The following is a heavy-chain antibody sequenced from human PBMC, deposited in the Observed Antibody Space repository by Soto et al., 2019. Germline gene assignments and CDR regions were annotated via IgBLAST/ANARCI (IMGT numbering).Heavy chain of an antibody. V-gene: IGHV1-69*13. D-gene: IGHD6-13*01. CDR3: ARVFGQQLAPGWFDP. CDR1: GGTFSSYA. Sequence: SVKVSCKASGGTFSSYAISWVRQAPGQGLEWMGGIIPIFGTANYAQKFQGRVTITEDESTSTAYMELSSLRSEDTAVYYCARVFGQQLAPGWFDPWGQGTLVTVSS. J-gene: IGHJ5*02. CDR2: IIPIFGTA.